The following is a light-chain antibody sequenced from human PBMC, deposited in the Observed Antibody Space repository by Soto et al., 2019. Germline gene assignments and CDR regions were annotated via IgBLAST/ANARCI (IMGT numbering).Light chain of an antibody. V-gene: IGKV1-5*03. CDR3: EHYYSYSEA. CDR2: NES. Sequence: IHMTQSPSTLSGSVLYRVTITCRSSQTISSWVSFYQQKPGIAPKLLIYNESALKSGVPSRFSGSGSGTEITRTISSLQPDDFATYYGEHYYSYSEAFGQGTKVDIK. J-gene: IGKJ1*01. CDR1: QTISSW.